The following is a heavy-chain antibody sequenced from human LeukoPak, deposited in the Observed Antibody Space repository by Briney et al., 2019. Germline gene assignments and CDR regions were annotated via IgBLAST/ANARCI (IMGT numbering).Heavy chain of an antibody. D-gene: IGHD6-13*01. J-gene: IGHJ3*02. Sequence: GGSLRLSCAASGFTFSSYGMHWVRQAPGKGLEWVAVISYDGSNKYYADSVKGRFTISRDNSKNTLYLQMNSLRAEDTAVYYCAKVRAGLYDAFDIWGQGTMVTVPS. CDR1: GFTFSSYG. V-gene: IGHV3-30*18. CDR2: ISYDGSNK. CDR3: AKVRAGLYDAFDI.